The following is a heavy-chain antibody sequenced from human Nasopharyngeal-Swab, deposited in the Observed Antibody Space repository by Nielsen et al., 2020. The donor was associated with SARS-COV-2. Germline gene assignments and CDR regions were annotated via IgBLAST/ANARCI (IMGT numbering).Heavy chain of an antibody. CDR1: GGSFSGYY. J-gene: IGHJ6*03. Sequence: SETLSLTCAVYGGSFSGYYWSWIRQPPGKGLEWIGEINHSGSTNYNPSLKSRATISVDTSKNQFSLKLSSVTAADTAVYYCARTAGYYYMDVWGKGTTVTVSS. CDR3: ARTAGYYYMDV. V-gene: IGHV4-34*01. D-gene: IGHD6-13*01. CDR2: INHSGST.